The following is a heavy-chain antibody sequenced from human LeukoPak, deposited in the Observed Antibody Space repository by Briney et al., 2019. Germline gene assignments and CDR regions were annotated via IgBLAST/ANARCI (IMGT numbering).Heavy chain of an antibody. CDR3: ARDRYNWNFTYYYYMDV. J-gene: IGHJ6*03. V-gene: IGHV4-61*02. CDR1: GGSISSGSDH. CDR2: IYTSGST. Sequence: SETLSLTCTVSGGSISSGSDHRSWIRQPAGKGLEWIGRIYTSGSTNYNPSLKSRVTISVDTSKNQFSLKLSSVTAADTAVYYCARDRYNWNFTYYYYMDVWGKGTTVTVSS. D-gene: IGHD1-7*01.